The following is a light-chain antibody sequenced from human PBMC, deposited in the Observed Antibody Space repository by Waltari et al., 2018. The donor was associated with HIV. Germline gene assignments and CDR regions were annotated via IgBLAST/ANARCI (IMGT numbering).Light chain of an antibody. Sequence: QSVLTQPPSVSGAPGQRVTISCTGSSSNIGAGYEVHWYQQLPGTGPKLLNADINNRPSGVPDRFSCSKSSTSASLAITGLQAEDEADYYCQSYDSSLSGVLFGGGTKLTGL. CDR2: DIN. CDR3: QSYDSSLSGVL. J-gene: IGLJ2*01. CDR1: SSNIGAGYE. V-gene: IGLV1-40*01.